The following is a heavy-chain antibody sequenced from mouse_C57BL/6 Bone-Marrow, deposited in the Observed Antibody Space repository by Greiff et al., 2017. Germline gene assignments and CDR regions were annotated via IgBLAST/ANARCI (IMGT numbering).Heavy chain of an antibody. CDR3: ARYDYAAMDY. Sequence: EVMLVESGGDLVKPGGSLKLSCAASGFTFSSYGMSWVRQTPDKRLEWVATISSGGSYTYYPDSVKGRVTISRDNAKNTLYLQMSSLKSEDTAMYYCARYDYAAMDYWGQGTSVTVSS. V-gene: IGHV5-6*01. CDR2: ISSGGSYT. CDR1: GFTFSSYG. J-gene: IGHJ4*01.